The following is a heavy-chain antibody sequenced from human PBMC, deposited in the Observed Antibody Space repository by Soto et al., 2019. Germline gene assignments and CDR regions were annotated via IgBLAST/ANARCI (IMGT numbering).Heavy chain of an antibody. V-gene: IGHV3-15*01. D-gene: IGHD1-26*01. CDR1: GFTFSNAW. J-gene: IGHJ6*02. Sequence: GSLRPACSAPGFTFSNAWMSGVRQAAGKGLEWVGRIKSKTDGGTTDYAAPVKGRFTISRDDSKNTLYLQMNSLKTEDTAVYYCTKEYSGSYFYYYGMDVWGQGTKVTVSS. CDR2: IKSKTDGGTT. CDR3: TKEYSGSYFYYYGMDV.